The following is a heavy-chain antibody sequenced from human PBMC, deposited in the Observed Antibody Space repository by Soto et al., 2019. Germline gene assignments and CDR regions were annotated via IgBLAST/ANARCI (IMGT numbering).Heavy chain of an antibody. CDR3: ASSGSLDY. J-gene: IGHJ4*02. Sequence: EVQLVESGGGLVQPGGSLRLSCAASGFTFSSYWMTWVHQAPGKGLEWVANIKQDGSEKYYVDSVKGRFTISRDNAKNSLYLQMNSLRAEDTAMYYCASSGSLDYWGQGTLVTVSS. CDR2: IKQDGSEK. D-gene: IGHD6-19*01. V-gene: IGHV3-7*01. CDR1: GFTFSSYW.